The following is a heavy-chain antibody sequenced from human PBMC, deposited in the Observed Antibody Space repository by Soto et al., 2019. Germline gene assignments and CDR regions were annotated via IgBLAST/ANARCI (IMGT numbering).Heavy chain of an antibody. J-gene: IGHJ4*02. CDR2: IYSGGST. CDR3: ARDPSTGYYDFWSGYDPNDY. D-gene: IGHD3-3*01. V-gene: IGHV3-66*01. Sequence: EVQLVESGGGLVQPGGSPRLSCAASGFTVSSNYMSWVRQAPGKGLEWVSVIYSGGSTYYADSVKGRFTISRDNSKNTLYLQMNSLRAEDTAVYYCARDPSTGYYDFWSGYDPNDYWGQGTLVTVSS. CDR1: GFTVSSNY.